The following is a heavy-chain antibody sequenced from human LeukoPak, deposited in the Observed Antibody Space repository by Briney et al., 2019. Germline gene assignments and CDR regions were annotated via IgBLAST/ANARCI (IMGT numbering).Heavy chain of an antibody. CDR3: AKEGWGYCSSTSCYAAGVSGGELDY. CDR2: ISYDGSNK. D-gene: IGHD2-2*01. V-gene: IGHV3-30*18. CDR1: GFTFSSYG. Sequence: GGSLRLSCAASGFTFSSYGMHWVRQAPGKGLEWVAVISYDGSNKYYADSVKGRFTISRDNAKNTLYLQMNSLRAEDTAVYYCAKEGWGYCSSTSCYAAGVSGGELDYWGQGTLVTVSS. J-gene: IGHJ4*02.